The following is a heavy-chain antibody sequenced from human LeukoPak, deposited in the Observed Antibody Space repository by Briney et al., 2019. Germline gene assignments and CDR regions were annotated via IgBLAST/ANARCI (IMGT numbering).Heavy chain of an antibody. Sequence: PSETLSLTCTVSGDSISSGGYYWSWIREHPGNDLEWIGYIYYSGSTYFNPSLKSRVTISVDTSKSQFSLKLSSVTAADTAVYYCTRAVGYYDILTGYYSRANYFDYWGHGTLVTVSS. V-gene: IGHV4-31*03. CDR2: IYYSGST. D-gene: IGHD3-9*01. J-gene: IGHJ4*01. CDR1: GDSISSGGYY. CDR3: TRAVGYYDILTGYYSRANYFDY.